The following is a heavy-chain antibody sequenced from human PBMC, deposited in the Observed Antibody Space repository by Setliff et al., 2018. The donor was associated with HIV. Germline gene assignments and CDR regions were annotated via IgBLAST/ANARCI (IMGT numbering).Heavy chain of an antibody. D-gene: IGHD1-1*01. CDR2: INSDGSST. J-gene: IGHJ4*02. CDR1: GFTFSSNW. V-gene: IGHV3-74*01. CDR3: ARDGALDTTGTTIGPPDY. Sequence: QPGGSLRLSCAASGFTFSSNWMHWVRQAPGKGLLWVTRINSDGSSTSYADSVKGRFTISRDNAKNTLYLQMNSLRAEDTAVYYCARDGALDTTGTTIGPPDYWGQGTLVTVSS.